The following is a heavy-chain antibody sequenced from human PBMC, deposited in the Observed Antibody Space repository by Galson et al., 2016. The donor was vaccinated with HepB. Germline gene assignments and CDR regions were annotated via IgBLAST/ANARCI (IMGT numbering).Heavy chain of an antibody. CDR2: INPSGGTT. Sequence: SVKVSCKASGYSFTSYYMHWVRQAPGQGLEWMGIINPSGGTTRYAQKFQGRVTMTSDKSTSTVYLEVSSLRSDDTAVYYCASFTGCRYFELWGRGTLVTVSS. V-gene: IGHV1-46*01. D-gene: IGHD3-16*01. J-gene: IGHJ2*01. CDR3: ASFTGCRYFEL. CDR1: GYSFTSYY.